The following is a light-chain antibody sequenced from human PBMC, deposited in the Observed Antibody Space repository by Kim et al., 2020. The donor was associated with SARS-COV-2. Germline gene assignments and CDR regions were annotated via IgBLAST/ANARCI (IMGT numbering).Light chain of an antibody. CDR2: RND. J-gene: IGLJ3*02. Sequence: ELTQPPSASGTPGQKVTISCSGGNFNIGSNYVFWYQQLPGTAPKLLIYRNDRRPSGVPDRLSASKSGTSAALAISGLRFEDESDYYCAAWDDTLSAWVFGGGTKVTVL. V-gene: IGLV1-47*01. CDR1: NFNIGSNY. CDR3: AAWDDTLSAWV.